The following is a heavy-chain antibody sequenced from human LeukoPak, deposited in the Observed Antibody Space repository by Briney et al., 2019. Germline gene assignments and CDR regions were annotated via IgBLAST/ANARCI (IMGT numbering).Heavy chain of an antibody. CDR1: GFTFSGSA. V-gene: IGHV3-73*01. D-gene: IGHD1-26*01. CDR2: IRSKANSYAT. CDR3: TTVGAPTGY. J-gene: IGHJ4*02. Sequence: GGSLRLSCAASGFTFSGSAMHWVRQASGKGLEWVGRIRSKANSYATAYAASVKGRFTISRDDSKNTAYLLMNSLKTKDTAVYYCTTVGAPTGYWGQGTLVTVSS.